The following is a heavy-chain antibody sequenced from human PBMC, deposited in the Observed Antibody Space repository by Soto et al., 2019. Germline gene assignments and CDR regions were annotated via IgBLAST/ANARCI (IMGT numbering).Heavy chain of an antibody. CDR2: ISGSHDT. CDR3: AKGYYGSGSPAF. CDR1: GFMFSSYI. Sequence: GGSLRLSCAASGFMFSSYIMTWVRQAPGEGLEWVSSISGSHDTYYADFVKGRFTISRDNSKKTLYLQMYSLRAEDTAIYYCAKGYYGSGSPAFWGQGSLVTVSS. J-gene: IGHJ4*02. D-gene: IGHD3-10*01. V-gene: IGHV3-23*01.